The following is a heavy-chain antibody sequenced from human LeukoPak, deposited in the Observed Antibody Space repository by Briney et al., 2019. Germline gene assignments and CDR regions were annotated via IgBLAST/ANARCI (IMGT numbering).Heavy chain of an antibody. CDR3: ARAYGSFYYYYMDV. CDR1: GGSISSYY. Sequence: SETLSLTCTVSGGSISSYYWSWIRQPPGKGLEWMGYIYYSGSTNYNPSLKSRVTISVDTSKNQFSLKLSSVTAADTAVYYCARAYGSFYYYYMDVWGKGTTVTVSS. V-gene: IGHV4-59*01. CDR2: IYYSGST. J-gene: IGHJ6*03. D-gene: IGHD3-10*01.